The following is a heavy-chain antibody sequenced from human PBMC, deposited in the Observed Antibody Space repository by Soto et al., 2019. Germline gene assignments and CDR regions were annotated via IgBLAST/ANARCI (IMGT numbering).Heavy chain of an antibody. CDR2: IYYSGST. Sequence: SETLSLTCTVSGGSISSYYWSWIRQPPGKGLEWIGYIYYSGSTNYNPSLKSRVTISVDTSKNQFSLKLSSVTAADTAVYYCARVREYYGSGSYFVYFDYWGQGTLVTVSS. CDR1: GGSISSYY. J-gene: IGHJ4*02. CDR3: ARVREYYGSGSYFVYFDY. D-gene: IGHD3-10*01. V-gene: IGHV4-59*01.